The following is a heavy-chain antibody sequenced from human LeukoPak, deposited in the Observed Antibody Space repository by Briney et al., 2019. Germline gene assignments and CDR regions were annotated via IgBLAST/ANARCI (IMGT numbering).Heavy chain of an antibody. CDR2: ISYSGST. Sequence: PSETLSLTCTVGGGSISSISYYWGWIRQTPGKGLEWIGSISYSGSTYFNSSLKSRVTISVDTSKNQFSLKLSSMTAADTAVYYCARRRDGYNYSYFDYWGQGSLVTVSS. D-gene: IGHD5-24*01. CDR1: GGSISSISYY. V-gene: IGHV4-39*01. J-gene: IGHJ4*02. CDR3: ARRRDGYNYSYFDY.